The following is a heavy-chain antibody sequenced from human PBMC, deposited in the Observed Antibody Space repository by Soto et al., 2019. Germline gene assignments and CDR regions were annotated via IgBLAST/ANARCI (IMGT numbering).Heavy chain of an antibody. J-gene: IGHJ4*02. CDR3: AHWGGYNSFDY. D-gene: IGHD5-12*01. CDR2: IYWDDDK. CDR1: GFSLSTSGVY. Sequence: QITLKESGPTLVKPTQTLTLTYTFSGFSLSTSGVYVAWIRQPPGKALEWLALIYWDDDKRYSPFLKSRLTITKDTSKNQVVLTMTNMDPVDTATYYCAHWGGYNSFDYWGQGTLVTVSS. V-gene: IGHV2-5*02.